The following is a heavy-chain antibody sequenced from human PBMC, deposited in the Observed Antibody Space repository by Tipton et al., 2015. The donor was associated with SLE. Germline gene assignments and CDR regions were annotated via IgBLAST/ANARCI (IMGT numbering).Heavy chain of an antibody. CDR1: GFTFSSYS. J-gene: IGHJ4*02. Sequence: SLRLSCAASGFTFSSYSMNWVRQAPGKGLEWVSSISSSSSYIYYADSVKGRFTISRDNAKNSLYLQMNSRRAEDTAVYYCARGSEGSSSWYGEDYWGQGTLVTVSS. V-gene: IGHV3-21*01. CDR2: ISSSSSYI. CDR3: ARGSEGSSSWYGEDY. D-gene: IGHD6-13*01.